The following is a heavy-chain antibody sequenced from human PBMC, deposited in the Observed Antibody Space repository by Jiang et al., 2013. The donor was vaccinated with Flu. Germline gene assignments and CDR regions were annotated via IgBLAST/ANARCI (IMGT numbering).Heavy chain of an antibody. CDR1: GYNFAMSW. D-gene: IGHD5-12*01. J-gene: IGHJ5*02. Sequence: GAEVKKPGESLRISCKGSGYNFAMSWIGWVRQMPGKGPEWMGIIYPADADTRYSPAFQGQVTISVDKSISTAYLQWHSLKASDTAIYYCTRHTAGDADDLGVLGGYDPTTNWFDPWGQGTLVTVSS. CDR2: IYPADADT. V-gene: IGHV5-51*01. CDR3: TRHTAGDADDLGVLGGYDPTTNWFDP.